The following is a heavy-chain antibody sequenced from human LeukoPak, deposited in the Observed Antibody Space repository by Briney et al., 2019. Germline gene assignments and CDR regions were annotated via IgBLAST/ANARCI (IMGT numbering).Heavy chain of an antibody. CDR1: GYTFTGYY. Sequence: ASVKVSCKASGYTFTGYYMHWVRQAPGQGLEWMGWINPNSGGTNYAQKFQGWVTMTRDTSTSTAYMELSRLRSDDTAVYYCARSIAAAGTAAFQHWGQGTLVTVSS. CDR3: ARSIAAAGTAAFQH. J-gene: IGHJ1*01. D-gene: IGHD6-13*01. V-gene: IGHV1-2*04. CDR2: INPNSGGT.